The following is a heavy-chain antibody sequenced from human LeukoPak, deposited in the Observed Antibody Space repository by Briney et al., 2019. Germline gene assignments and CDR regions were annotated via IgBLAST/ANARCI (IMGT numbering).Heavy chain of an antibody. Sequence: ASVKVSCKASGYTFTGYYMHWVRQAPGQGLEWMGWINPNSGGTNYAQKFQGRVTMTRDTSISTAYMELSRLRSDDTAVYYCARIIRGDFGGFDYWGQGTLVTVSS. D-gene: IGHD3-16*01. CDR2: INPNSGGT. CDR1: GYTFTGYY. J-gene: IGHJ4*02. CDR3: ARIIRGDFGGFDY. V-gene: IGHV1-2*02.